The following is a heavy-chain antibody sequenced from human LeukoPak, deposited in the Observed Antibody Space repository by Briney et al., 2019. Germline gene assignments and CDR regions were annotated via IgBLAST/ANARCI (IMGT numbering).Heavy chain of an antibody. CDR3: ARDRCSSTSCYGPGGY. V-gene: IGHV1-18*01. CDR2: ISAYNGNT. J-gene: IGHJ4*02. CDR1: GYTFTSYG. D-gene: IGHD2-2*01. Sequence: ASVKVSCKASGYTFTSYGISWVRQAPGQWLEWMGWISAYNGNTNYAQKLQGRVTMTTDTSTSTAYMELRSLRSDDTAVYYCARDRCSSTSCYGPGGYWGQGTLVTVSS.